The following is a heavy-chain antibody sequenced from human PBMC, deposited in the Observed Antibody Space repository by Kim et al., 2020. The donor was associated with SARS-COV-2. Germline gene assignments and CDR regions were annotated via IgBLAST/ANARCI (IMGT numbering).Heavy chain of an antibody. Sequence: SVKVSCKASGGTFSSYAISWVRQAPGQGLEWMGGIIPIFGTANYAQKFQGRVTITADESTSTAYMELSSLRSEDTAVYYCARDSRQQIDAFDIWGQGTMVTVSS. CDR1: GGTFSSYA. V-gene: IGHV1-69*13. J-gene: IGHJ3*02. D-gene: IGHD6-13*01. CDR2: IIPIFGTA. CDR3: ARDSRQQIDAFDI.